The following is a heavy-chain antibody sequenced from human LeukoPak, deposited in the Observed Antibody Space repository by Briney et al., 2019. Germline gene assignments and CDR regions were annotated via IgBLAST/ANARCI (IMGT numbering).Heavy chain of an antibody. CDR1: GFTFSSYS. D-gene: IGHD6-13*01. J-gene: IGHJ4*02. CDR2: ISSSSSYI. CDR3: AKDQEGGAGTGRFEY. V-gene: IGHV3-21*01. Sequence: GGSLRLSCAASGFTFSSYSMNWVRQAPGKGLEWVSSISSSSSYIYYADSVKGRFTISRDNAKNTVYLQMNSLRLEDTAVYYCAKDQEGGAGTGRFEYWGQGTLVTVSS.